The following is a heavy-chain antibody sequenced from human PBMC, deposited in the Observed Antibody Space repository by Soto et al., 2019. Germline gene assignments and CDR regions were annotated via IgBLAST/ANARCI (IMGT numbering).Heavy chain of an antibody. CDR1: GGTFSTYI. CDR2: IIPIRDIT. V-gene: IGHV1-69*04. CDR3: ARDGCTTTSCFRPYYFDY. J-gene: IGHJ4*02. D-gene: IGHD2-2*01. Sequence: GASVKVSCKAPGGTFSTYIISWVRQAPGQGLEWMGRIIPIRDITSYAQKFQGRVTMTRDTSTSTVYMELSSLRSEDTAVYYCARDGCTTTSCFRPYYFDYWGQGALVTVSS.